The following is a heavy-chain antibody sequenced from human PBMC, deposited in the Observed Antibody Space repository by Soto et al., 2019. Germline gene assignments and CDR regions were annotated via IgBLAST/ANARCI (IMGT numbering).Heavy chain of an antibody. CDR3: ARHARQPYYDFWSGYSHYMDV. Sequence: PSETLSLTCTVSGGSISSYYWSWIRQPPGKGLEWIGYIYYSGSTNYNPSLKSRVTISVDTSKNQFSLKLSSVTAADTAVYYCARHARQPYYDFWSGYSHYMDVWGKGTTVTVYS. V-gene: IGHV4-59*08. CDR1: GGSISSYY. J-gene: IGHJ6*03. D-gene: IGHD3-3*01. CDR2: IYYSGST.